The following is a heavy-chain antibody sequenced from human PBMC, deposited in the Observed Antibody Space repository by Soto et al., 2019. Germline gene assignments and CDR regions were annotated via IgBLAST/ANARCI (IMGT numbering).Heavy chain of an antibody. J-gene: IGHJ4*02. CDR2: ISSSGSTI. Sequence: PGGSLRLSCAASGFTFSDYYMSWIRQAPGKGLEWVSYISSSGSTIYYADSVKGRFTISRDNAKNSLYLQMNSLRAEDTAVYYCARAWWKGCSSTSCPFDYWGQGTLVTVSS. D-gene: IGHD2-2*01. CDR1: GFTFSDYY. V-gene: IGHV3-11*01. CDR3: ARAWWKGCSSTSCPFDY.